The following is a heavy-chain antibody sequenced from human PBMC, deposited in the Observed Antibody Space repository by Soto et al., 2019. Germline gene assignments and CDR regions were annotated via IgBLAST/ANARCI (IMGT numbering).Heavy chain of an antibody. V-gene: IGHV3-11*01. J-gene: IGHJ4*02. D-gene: IGHD3-16*01. CDR2: ISNSGRIT. CDR3: ARDHGGGGLPLEY. CDR1: GFIFSDYY. Sequence: QVHLEESGGGLVKPGGSLRLSCTASGFIFSDYYMSWIRQAPGKGLEWVSDISNSGRITHHADSVEGRFTMSRDNAKDSLYVQMNCLRPEDSAIYCCARDHGGGGLPLEYWGQGTLVTVSS.